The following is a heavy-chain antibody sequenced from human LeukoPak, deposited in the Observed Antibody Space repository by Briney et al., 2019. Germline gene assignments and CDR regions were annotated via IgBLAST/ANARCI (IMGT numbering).Heavy chain of an antibody. Sequence: ASVKVSCKVSGYTLTELSMHWLGQPPRKGLEGMGGFDPEDGETIYAQKFQGRVTMTEDTSTDTAYMELSSLRSEDTAVYYCATDAEHYGPGRGNWFDPWGQGTLVTVSS. CDR2: FDPEDGET. CDR1: GYTLTELS. CDR3: ATDAEHYGPGRGNWFDP. D-gene: IGHD3-10*01. V-gene: IGHV1-24*01. J-gene: IGHJ5*02.